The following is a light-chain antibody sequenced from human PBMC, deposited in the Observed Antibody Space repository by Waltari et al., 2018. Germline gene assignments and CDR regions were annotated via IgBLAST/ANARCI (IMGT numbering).Light chain of an antibody. J-gene: IGLJ3*02. CDR1: SSNIGSNI. Sequence: QSVLTQPPSASGTPGQRVTISCSGSSSNIGSNIVNWYQQLPGTAPKLLIYTNNKRPAGVPDRSAGSKSGTSASLAISGLQSEDEADYHCAAWDDSLTAWVFGGGTKLTVL. CDR2: TNN. V-gene: IGLV1-44*01. CDR3: AAWDDSLTAWV.